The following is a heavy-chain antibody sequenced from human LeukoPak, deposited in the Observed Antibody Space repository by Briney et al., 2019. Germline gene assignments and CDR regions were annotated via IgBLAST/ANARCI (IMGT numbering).Heavy chain of an antibody. CDR1: GFTFSSYS. D-gene: IGHD1-14*01. Sequence: PGGSLRLSCAASGFTFSSYSMNWVRQAPGKGLEWVSAISGSTYYADSVKGRFTISRDNSRNTLYLQRNSLRAEDTALYYCAKENHENAFDIWGQGTMVTVSS. V-gene: IGHV3-23*01. CDR2: ISGST. J-gene: IGHJ3*02. CDR3: AKENHENAFDI.